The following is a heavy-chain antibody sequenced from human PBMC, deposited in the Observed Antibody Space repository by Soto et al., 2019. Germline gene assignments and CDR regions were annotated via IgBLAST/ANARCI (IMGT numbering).Heavy chain of an antibody. CDR1: GFTFSSYS. CDR2: ISSSSSTI. Sequence: EVQLVESGGGLVQPGGSLRLSCAASGFTFSSYSMNWVRQAPGKGLEWVSYISSSSSTIYYADSVKGRFTISRDNAKNSLYLQMNSLRDEDTAVYYCVRDPGAYCTNGVCSGYYYYYGMDVWGQGTTVTVSS. V-gene: IGHV3-48*02. J-gene: IGHJ6*02. D-gene: IGHD2-8*01. CDR3: VRDPGAYCTNGVCSGYYYYYGMDV.